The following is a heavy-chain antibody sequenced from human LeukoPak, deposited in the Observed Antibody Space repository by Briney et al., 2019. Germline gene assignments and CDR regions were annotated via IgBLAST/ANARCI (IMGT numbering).Heavy chain of an antibody. J-gene: IGHJ4*02. V-gene: IGHV3-23*01. CDR2: ISDSGANT. CDR3: AKDRTSSPAGY. CDR1: GFTFSSSP. D-gene: IGHD6-13*01. Sequence: PGGPLRLSCAASGFTFSSSPMSWGRQAPGKGLEWVSGISDSGANTYYADSVKGRFTISRDNSKNTLYLQMNSLRAEDTAVYYCAKDRTSSPAGYWGQGTLVTVSS.